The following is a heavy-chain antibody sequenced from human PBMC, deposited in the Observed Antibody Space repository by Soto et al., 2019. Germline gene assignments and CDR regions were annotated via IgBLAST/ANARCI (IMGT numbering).Heavy chain of an antibody. V-gene: IGHV3-23*01. D-gene: IGHD5-18*01. Sequence: GGSLRLSCAASGFTFSSYAMSWVRQAPGKGLEWVSAISGSGGSTYYADSVKGRFTISRDNSKNTLYLQMNSLRAEDTAVYYCAKAKRGYSYEGPGLFDYWGQGTLVTVSS. CDR3: AKAKRGYSYEGPGLFDY. J-gene: IGHJ4*02. CDR2: ISGSGGST. CDR1: GFTFSSYA.